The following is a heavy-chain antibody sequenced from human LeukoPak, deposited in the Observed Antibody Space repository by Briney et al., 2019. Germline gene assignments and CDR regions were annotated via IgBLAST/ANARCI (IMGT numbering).Heavy chain of an antibody. Sequence: GGSLRLSCAASGFTFSSHWMYWVRQAPGKGLVWVSRIKSDGSTTNYADPVKGRFTISRDNAKNTLYLQMNSLRVEDTAVYYCAKKYNTGLDPWGQGTLVTVSS. V-gene: IGHV3-74*01. D-gene: IGHD1-14*01. CDR3: AKKYNTGLDP. CDR1: GFTFSSHW. J-gene: IGHJ5*02. CDR2: IKSDGSTT.